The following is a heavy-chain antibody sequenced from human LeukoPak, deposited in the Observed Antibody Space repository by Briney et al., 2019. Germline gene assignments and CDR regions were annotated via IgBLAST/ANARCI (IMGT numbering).Heavy chain of an antibody. CDR3: AKDRRTSCLDY. CDR2: ISYDGSNK. J-gene: IGHJ4*02. CDR1: GFTFSGYG. Sequence: GGSLRLSCAASGFTFSGYGMHWVSQAPGKGLEWVAVISYDGSNKYYADSVKGRFTISRDNSKNTLYLQMNSLRAEDTAVYYCAKDRRTSCLDYWGQGTLVTVSS. D-gene: IGHD2-2*01. V-gene: IGHV3-30*18.